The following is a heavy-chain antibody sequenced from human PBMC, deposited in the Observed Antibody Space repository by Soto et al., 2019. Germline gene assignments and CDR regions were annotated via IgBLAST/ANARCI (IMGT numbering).Heavy chain of an antibody. CDR3: ARGAAKEWDYYYYYGMDV. J-gene: IGHJ6*02. CDR1: GGSISSGDYY. Sequence: SETLSLTCFVSGGSISSGDYYWSWIRQPPGKGLEWIGYIYYSGSTYYNPSLKSRVTISVDTPKNQFSLKLSSVTAADTAVYYCARGAAKEWDYYYYYGMDVWGQGTTVTVSS. CDR2: IYYSGST. D-gene: IGHD1-26*01. V-gene: IGHV4-30-4*01.